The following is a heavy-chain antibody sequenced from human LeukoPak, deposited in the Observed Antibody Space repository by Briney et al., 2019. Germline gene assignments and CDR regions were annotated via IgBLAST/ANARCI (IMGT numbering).Heavy chain of an antibody. CDR2: IWYDGSNK. D-gene: IGHD5-24*01. V-gene: IGHV3-33*01. CDR1: GFTFSSYG. CDR3: ARAGTDNHFDY. Sequence: GGSLRLSCAASGFTFSSYGMHWVRQAPGKGLEWVAVIWYDGSNKYYADSVKGRFTISRDSSKNTLYLQMNSLRAEDTAVYYCARAGTDNHFDYWGQGTLVTVSS. J-gene: IGHJ4*02.